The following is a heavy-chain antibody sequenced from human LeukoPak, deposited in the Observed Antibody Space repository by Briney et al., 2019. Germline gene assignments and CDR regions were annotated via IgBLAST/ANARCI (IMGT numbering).Heavy chain of an antibody. D-gene: IGHD2-2*01. CDR3: ARDMSQLLVRDAFDI. CDR2: IYYSGST. V-gene: IGHV4-30-4*08. CDR1: GGSISSGDYY. Sequence: PSETLSLTCTVSGGSISSGDYYWSWIRQPPGKGLEWIGYIYYSGSTYYNPSLKSRVTISVHTSKNQFSLKLSSVTAADTAVYYCARDMSQLLVRDAFDIWGQGTMVTVSS. J-gene: IGHJ3*02.